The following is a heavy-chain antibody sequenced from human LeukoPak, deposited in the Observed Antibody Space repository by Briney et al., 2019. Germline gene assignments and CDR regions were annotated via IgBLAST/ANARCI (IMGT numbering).Heavy chain of an antibody. V-gene: IGHV1-46*01. CDR2: INPSGGST. D-gene: IGHD3-9*01. Sequence: ASVKVSCEASGYSFTSNYMHWVRQAPGQGLEWMGIINPSGGSTTYAQKFQGRVTMTRDTSTSTVYTELSSLRSEDTAVYYCAREGYDILTGYPMFDYWGQGTLVTVSS. CDR3: AREGYDILTGYPMFDY. J-gene: IGHJ4*02. CDR1: GYSFTSNY.